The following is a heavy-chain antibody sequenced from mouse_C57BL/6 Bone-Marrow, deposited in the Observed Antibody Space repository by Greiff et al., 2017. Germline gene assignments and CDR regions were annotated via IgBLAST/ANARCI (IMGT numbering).Heavy chain of an antibody. CDR2: SRNKANDYTT. V-gene: IGHV7-1*01. CDR1: GFTFSDFY. J-gene: IGHJ3*01. D-gene: IGHD1-1*01. CDR3: ARDAFITTVVPFAY. Sequence: EVKLQESGGGLVQSGRSLRLSCATSGFTFSDFYMEWVRQAPGKGLEWIAASRNKANDYTTEYSASVKGRFIVSRDTSQSILYLQMNALRAEDTAIYYCARDAFITTVVPFAYWGQGTLVTVSA.